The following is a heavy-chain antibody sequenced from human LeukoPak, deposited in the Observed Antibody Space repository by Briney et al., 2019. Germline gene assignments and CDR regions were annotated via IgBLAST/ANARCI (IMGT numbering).Heavy chain of an antibody. D-gene: IGHD2/OR15-2a*01. CDR1: GFTVSSNY. CDR2: IYSGGST. CDR3: ARVLDNWFDP. V-gene: IGHV3-66*01. Sequence: RGSLRLSCAASGFTVSSNYMSWVRQAPGKGLEWVSVIYSGGSTYYADSVKGRFTISRDNSKNTLYLQMNSLRAEDTAVYYCARVLDNWFDPWGQGTLVTVSS. J-gene: IGHJ5*02.